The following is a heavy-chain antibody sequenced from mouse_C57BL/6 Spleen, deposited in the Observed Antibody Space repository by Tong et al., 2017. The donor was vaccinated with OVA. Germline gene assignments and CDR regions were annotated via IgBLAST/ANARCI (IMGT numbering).Heavy chain of an antibody. V-gene: IGHV5-6-4*01. CDR3: TRIITTAWTWFAY. D-gene: IGHD1-1*01. Sequence: EVQLQESGGGLVKPGGSLKLSCAASGFTFSSYTMSWVRQTPEKRLEWVATISSGGSYTYYPDSVKGRFTISRDNAKNTLYLQMSSLKSEDTAMYYCTRIITTAWTWFAYWGQGTLVTVSA. J-gene: IGHJ3*01. CDR1: GFTFSSYT. CDR2: ISSGGSYT.